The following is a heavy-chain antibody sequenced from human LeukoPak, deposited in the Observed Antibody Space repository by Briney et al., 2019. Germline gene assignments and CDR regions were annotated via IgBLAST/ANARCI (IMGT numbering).Heavy chain of an antibody. V-gene: IGHV3-23*01. D-gene: IGHD3-3*01. CDR3: DSVKGRFTISRDNSENTLYMQMNSLRAEDTAVYYCAKATYYDFWSGYSGGDCCFDY. Sequence: GRSLRLSCAASGFTFSSYAVSCVRQAPGEGLEWASAIRGGGGSTYYADCVEGRSSPATDHSENTMYKQTNRQRAKRPAIYYADSVKGRFTISRDNSENTLYMQMNSLRAEDTAVYYCAKATYYDFWSGYSGGDCCFDYWGQGTLVTVSS. CDR2: IRGGGGST. J-gene: IGHJ4*02. CDR1: GFTFSSYA.